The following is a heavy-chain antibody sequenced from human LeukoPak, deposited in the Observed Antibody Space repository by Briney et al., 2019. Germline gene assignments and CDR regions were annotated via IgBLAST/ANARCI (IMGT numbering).Heavy chain of an antibody. Sequence: PGGSLRLSCAASGFTFSSYWMSWVRQAPGKGLEWVANIKQDGSEKYYVDSVKGRFTISRDNAKNSLYLQMNSLRAEDTAVYYCASAGFPGSGSYYPFDYWGQGTLVTVSS. CDR2: IKQDGSEK. D-gene: IGHD3-10*01. J-gene: IGHJ4*02. CDR1: GFTFSSYW. V-gene: IGHV3-7*01. CDR3: ASAGFPGSGSYYPFDY.